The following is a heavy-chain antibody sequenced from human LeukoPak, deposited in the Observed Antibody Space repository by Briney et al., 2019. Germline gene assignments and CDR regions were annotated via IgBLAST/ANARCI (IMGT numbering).Heavy chain of an antibody. V-gene: IGHV3-21*01. D-gene: IGHD6-13*01. CDR1: GFTFSSYG. CDR2: ISSSSSYI. Sequence: GGSLRLSCAASGFTFSSYGMYWVRQAPGKGLEWVSSISSSSSYIYYADSVKGRFTISRDNAKNSLYLQMNSLRAEDTAVYYCARDIPGRAAAHFDYWGQGTLVTVSS. J-gene: IGHJ4*02. CDR3: ARDIPGRAAAHFDY.